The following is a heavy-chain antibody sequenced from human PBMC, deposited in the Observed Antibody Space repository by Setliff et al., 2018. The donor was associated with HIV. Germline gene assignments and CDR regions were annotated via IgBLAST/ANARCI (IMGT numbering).Heavy chain of an antibody. CDR3: ARAPGPYGDSNWFDS. J-gene: IGHJ5*01. CDR2: IYDSEST. V-gene: IGHV4-30-4*08. D-gene: IGHD4-17*01. Sequence: SETLSLTCTVSGGSISSGDYNWSSLHQPPGKGLEWIGNIYDSESTYYNPSLKSRVTISVDTSKNLFSLKLNSVTAEDTAVYYCARAPGPYGDSNWFDSWGQGALVTASS. CDR1: GGSISSGDYN.